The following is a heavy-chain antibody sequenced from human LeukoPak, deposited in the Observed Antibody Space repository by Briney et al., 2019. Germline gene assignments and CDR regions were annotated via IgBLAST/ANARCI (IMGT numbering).Heavy chain of an antibody. CDR3: ARDAPHYYYDSSGYRAQGTLDS. V-gene: IGHV3-74*01. CDR1: GFTFSSYW. CDR2: INSDGSST. D-gene: IGHD3-22*01. J-gene: IGHJ3*01. Sequence: GGSLRLSCAASGFTFSSYWMHWVRQAPGKGLVWVSRINSDGSSTSYADSVKGRFTISRDNAKNSLYLQMNSLRAEDTAVYYCARDAPHYYYDSSGYRAQGTLDSWGQGTMVTVSS.